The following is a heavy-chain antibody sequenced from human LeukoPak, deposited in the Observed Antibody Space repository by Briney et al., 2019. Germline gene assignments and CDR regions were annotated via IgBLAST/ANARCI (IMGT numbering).Heavy chain of an antibody. J-gene: IGHJ6*02. CDR3: ATRGHLGQAYYYGSGSYRDYGMDV. D-gene: IGHD3-10*01. V-gene: IGHV3-23*01. CDR2: ISGSGGST. CDR1: GFTFSSYA. Sequence: GGSLRLSCAASGFTFSSYAMSWVRQAPGKGLEWVSAISGSGGSTYCADSVKGRFTISRDNSKNTLYLQMNSLRAEDTAVYYCATRGHLGQAYYYGSGSYRDYGMDVWGQGTTVTVSS.